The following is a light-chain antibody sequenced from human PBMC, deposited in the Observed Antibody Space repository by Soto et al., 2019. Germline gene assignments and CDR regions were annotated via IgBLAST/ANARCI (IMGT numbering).Light chain of an antibody. CDR2: SNN. J-gene: IGLJ3*02. V-gene: IGLV1-44*01. CDR1: SSNIGSNT. Sequence: QLVLTQPPSASGTPGQRVTISCSGSSSNIGSNTVNWYQQLPGTAPKVLIYSNNQRPSGVPDRFSGSKSGTSASLAISGLQSEDEADYYCAAWDDSLNGNWVFGGGTQLTVL. CDR3: AAWDDSLNGNWV.